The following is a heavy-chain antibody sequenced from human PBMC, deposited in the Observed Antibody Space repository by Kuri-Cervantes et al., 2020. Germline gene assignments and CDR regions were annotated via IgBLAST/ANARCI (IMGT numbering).Heavy chain of an antibody. CDR1: GFTFSDHY. CDR3: AREQIVVGLVRYYYYGMDV. CDR2: TRNKANSYTT. Sequence: GESLKISCAASGFTFSDHYMDWVRQAPGKGLEWVGRTRNKANSYTTEYAASVKGRFTISRDDSKNSLYLQMNSLKTEDTAVYYCAREQIVVGLVRYYYYGMDVWGQGTTVTVSS. D-gene: IGHD3-22*01. V-gene: IGHV3-72*01. J-gene: IGHJ6*02.